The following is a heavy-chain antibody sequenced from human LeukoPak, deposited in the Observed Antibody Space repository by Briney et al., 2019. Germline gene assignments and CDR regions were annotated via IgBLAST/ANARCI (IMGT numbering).Heavy chain of an antibody. J-gene: IGHJ6*03. CDR2: IYYSGST. Sequence: PSETLSLTCTVSGGSISSYYWSWIRQPPGKGLEWIGYIYYSGSTNYNPSLKSRVTISVDTSKNQFSLKLSSVTAADTAVYYCARDKVPPGSGSYYNPAEYGQYYYYYYMDVWGKGTTVTISS. D-gene: IGHD3-10*01. CDR1: GGSISSYY. CDR3: ARDKVPPGSGSYYNPAEYGQYYYYYYMDV. V-gene: IGHV4-59*12.